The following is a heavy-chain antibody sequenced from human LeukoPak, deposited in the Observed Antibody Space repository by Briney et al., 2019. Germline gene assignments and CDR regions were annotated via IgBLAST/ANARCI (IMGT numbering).Heavy chain of an antibody. D-gene: IGHD2-2*01. J-gene: IGHJ4*02. CDR3: ARGGYCSSTSCYGGYDY. V-gene: IGHV1-46*01. CDR2: INPSGGSA. CDR1: GYTFTSYY. Sequence: ASVEVSCKASGYTFTSYYMHWVRQAPGQGLEWMGIINPSGGSASYAQKFQGRVTMTRDTSTSTVYMELSSLRSEDTAVYYCARGGYCSSTSCYGGYDYWGQGTLVTVSS.